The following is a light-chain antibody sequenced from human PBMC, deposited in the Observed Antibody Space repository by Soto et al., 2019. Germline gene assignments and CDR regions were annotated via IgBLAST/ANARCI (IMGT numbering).Light chain of an antibody. J-gene: IGLJ1*01. Sequence: QSALTQPASVSGSPGQSITISCTGTSSDVGGYKYVSWYQQHPGRAPKLMIYDVSNRPSGVSNRFSGSKFGNTASLTISGLQAEDEADYYCSSYTSSSRYVFGTGTKVTVL. CDR2: DVS. V-gene: IGLV2-14*03. CDR3: SSYTSSSRYV. CDR1: SSDVGGYKY.